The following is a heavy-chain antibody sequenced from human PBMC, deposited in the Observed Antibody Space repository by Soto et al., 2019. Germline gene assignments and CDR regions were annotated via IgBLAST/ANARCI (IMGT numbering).Heavy chain of an antibody. D-gene: IGHD6-6*01. CDR1: GYSFTAYS. V-gene: IGHV1-2*02. CDR3: ARPTVARDLVY. CDR2: VNTNNGDT. J-gene: IGHJ4*02. Sequence: QVQLVQSGAEVKEPGASVKVSCKASGYSFTAYSLYWVRQAPGQGLEWMGWVNTNNGDTSYSQNSQDRVTMTRDTAISTAYMELTGLKSDDTAVYYCARPTVARDLVYWGQGTLVTVSS.